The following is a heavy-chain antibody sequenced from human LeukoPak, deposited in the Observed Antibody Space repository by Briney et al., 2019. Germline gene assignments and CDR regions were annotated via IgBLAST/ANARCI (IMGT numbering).Heavy chain of an antibody. CDR1: GFTLNNYG. J-gene: IGHJ3*02. CDR2: ISSSSDDI. D-gene: IGHD6-19*01. V-gene: IGHV3-21*01. Sequence: GGSLRLSCAASGFTLNNYGLNWVRQAPGKGLEWVTSISSSSDDIYYADSVKGRFTVSRDNAKKSLYLQMYSLRAEDTAVYYCARGGVSRIAVAGTYAFDIWVQGTMVTVSS. CDR3: ARGGVSRIAVAGTYAFDI.